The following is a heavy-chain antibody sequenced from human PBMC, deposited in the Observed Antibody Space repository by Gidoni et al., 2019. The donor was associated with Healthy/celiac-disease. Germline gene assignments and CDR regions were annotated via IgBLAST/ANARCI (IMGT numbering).Heavy chain of an antibody. J-gene: IGHJ6*02. D-gene: IGHD6-13*01. CDR3: ARTDTIAAAGPMDPYYYYYGMDV. V-gene: IGHV1-69*01. CDR2: IIPIFGTA. CDR1: GGTFSSYA. Sequence: QVQLVQSGAEVKKPGSSVKVSCTASGGTFSSYAISWVRQAPGQGLEWMGGIIPIFGTANYAQKFQGRVTITADESTSTAYMELSSLRSEDTAVYYCARTDTIAAAGPMDPYYYYYGMDVWGQGTTVTVSS.